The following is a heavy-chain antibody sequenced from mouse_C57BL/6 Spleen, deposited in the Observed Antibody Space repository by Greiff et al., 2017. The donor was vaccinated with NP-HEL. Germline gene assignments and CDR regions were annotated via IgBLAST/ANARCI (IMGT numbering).Heavy chain of an antibody. CDR2: IDPSDSYT. J-gene: IGHJ3*01. CDR3: ARGYYGLFAY. CDR1: GYTFTSYW. D-gene: IGHD1-1*01. Sequence: VQLQQPGAELVMPGASVKLSCKASGYTFTSYWMHWVKQRPGQGLEWIGEIDPSDSYTNYNQKFKGKSTLTVDKSSSTAYMQLSSLTSEDSAVYYCARGYYGLFAYWGQGTLVTVSA. V-gene: IGHV1-69*01.